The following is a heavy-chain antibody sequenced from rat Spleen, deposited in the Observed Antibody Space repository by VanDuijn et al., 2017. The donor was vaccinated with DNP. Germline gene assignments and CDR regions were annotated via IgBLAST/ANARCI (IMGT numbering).Heavy chain of an antibody. CDR1: GYSIPISYR. CDR3: ARLHYGLDS. J-gene: IGHJ2*01. Sequence: EVQLQESGPGLVKPSQSLSLTCSVTGYSIPISYRWNWIRKFPGNKLEWMGYINGAGSTQYNPSLKSRISVTRDTSKNQFFLQIKSVTVEDTATYYCARLHYGLDSWGQGVMVTVSP. D-gene: IGHD1-6*01. CDR2: INGAGST. V-gene: IGHV3-3*01.